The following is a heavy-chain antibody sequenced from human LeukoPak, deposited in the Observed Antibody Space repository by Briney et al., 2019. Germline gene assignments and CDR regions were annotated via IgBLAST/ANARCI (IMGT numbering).Heavy chain of an antibody. J-gene: IGHJ5*02. V-gene: IGHV4-39*01. CDR3: ARHSYSSSGNNWFDP. D-gene: IGHD6-13*01. CDR2: VYYSGST. CDR1: GGSIRDTSYY. Sequence: SETLSLTCTVSGGSIRDTSYYWGWIRQPPGKGLEWIGCVYYSGSTYYNPSLKSRVTFSVDTSKNQFSLKLSSVTAADTAVYYCARHSYSSSGNNWFDPWGQGTLVTVSS.